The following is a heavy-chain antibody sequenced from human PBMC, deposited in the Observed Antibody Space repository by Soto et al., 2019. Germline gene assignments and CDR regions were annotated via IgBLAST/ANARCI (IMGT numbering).Heavy chain of an antibody. J-gene: IGHJ4*02. D-gene: IGHD6-13*01. Sequence: GESLKISCQCSGYTFSNFWLGWCGKLPGKGLQWMGIISPGDHETRYSPSFHGKVTISADKSINTAYLQWNSLEASDTAFYFCARSPRSSPYFDYWGQGALVTVSS. V-gene: IGHV5-51*01. CDR2: ISPGDHET. CDR1: GYTFSNFW. CDR3: ARSPRSSPYFDY.